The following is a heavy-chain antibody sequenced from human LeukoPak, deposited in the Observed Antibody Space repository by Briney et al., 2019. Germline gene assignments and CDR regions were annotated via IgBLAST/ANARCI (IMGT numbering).Heavy chain of an antibody. Sequence: GASVKVSCKASGYTFTGYYMQWVRQAPGQGLEGMGWINPNSGGTNYAQKFQGRVTMTRDTSISTAYMELSRLRSDDTAVYYCARESIYYYYDKGGMVGGMDVWGQGTTVTVSS. V-gene: IGHV1-2*02. CDR1: GYTFTGYY. CDR3: ARESIYYYYDKGGMVGGMDV. CDR2: INPNSGGT. J-gene: IGHJ6*02. D-gene: IGHD3-22*01.